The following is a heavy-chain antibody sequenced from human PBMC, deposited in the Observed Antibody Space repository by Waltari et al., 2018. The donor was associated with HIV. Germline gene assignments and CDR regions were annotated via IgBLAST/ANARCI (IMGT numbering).Heavy chain of an antibody. J-gene: IGHJ4*02. CDR3: ARDGGRSRAFDY. Sequence: QVQLVQSGSELKKPGASVKVSCKASGYSFSSNSINWVRQAPGQGLEWMGWINTNTGIPTYAQGFTGRFVFSLDTSVSTAYLQISSLQTEDSAVYYCARDGGRSRAFDYWGQGTLVTVSS. CDR2: INTNTGIP. D-gene: IGHD3-10*01. CDR1: GYSFSSNS. V-gene: IGHV7-4-1*02.